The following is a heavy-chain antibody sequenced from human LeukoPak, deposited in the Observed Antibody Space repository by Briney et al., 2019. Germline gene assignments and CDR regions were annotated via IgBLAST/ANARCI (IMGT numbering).Heavy chain of an antibody. CDR3: ARGGRPDY. CDR2: IHYSGST. Sequence: SQTLSLTCTVSGGSINTGDYYSSWIRQHPGKGLEWIGYIHYSGSTYYNPSLRSRVTISGDTSKNQFSLKLISVTAADTAVYYCARGGRPDYWGQGTLVTVSS. CDR1: GGSINTGDYY. V-gene: IGHV4-31*03. D-gene: IGHD3-10*01. J-gene: IGHJ4*02.